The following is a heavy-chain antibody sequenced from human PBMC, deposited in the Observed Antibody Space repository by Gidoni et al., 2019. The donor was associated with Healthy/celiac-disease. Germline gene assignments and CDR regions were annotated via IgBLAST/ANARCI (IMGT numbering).Heavy chain of an antibody. V-gene: IGHV3-23*01. CDR2: ISGSGGST. CDR3: AKDLKFGWELPYYFDY. Sequence: EVQLLESGGGLVQPGGSLRLSCAASGFTFSSYAMGWVRQAPGKGLEWVSAISGSGGSTYYADSVKGRFTISRDNSKNTLYLQMNSLRAEDTAVYYCAKDLKFGWELPYYFDYWGQGTLVTVSS. D-gene: IGHD1-26*01. J-gene: IGHJ4*02. CDR1: GFTFSSYA.